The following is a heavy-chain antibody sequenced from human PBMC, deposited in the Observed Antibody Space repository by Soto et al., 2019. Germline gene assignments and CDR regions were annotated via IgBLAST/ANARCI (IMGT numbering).Heavy chain of an antibody. D-gene: IGHD2-15*01. Sequence: EVQLLESGGGLVQPGGSLRLSCAASGFTFRSYALSWVRQAPGKVLEWVSTISGNGDNTYYADSVRGRFTISRDNSKNTLFLQMNSLRAEDTAVYYCAKESPYCSGGSCYQFDHWGQGTLVTVSS. CDR3: AKESPYCSGGSCYQFDH. CDR1: GFTFRSYA. J-gene: IGHJ4*02. V-gene: IGHV3-23*01. CDR2: ISGNGDNT.